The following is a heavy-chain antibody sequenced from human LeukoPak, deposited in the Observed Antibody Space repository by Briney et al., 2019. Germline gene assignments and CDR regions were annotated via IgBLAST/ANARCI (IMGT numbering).Heavy chain of an antibody. J-gene: IGHJ5*02. Sequence: PGGSLRLSCAASGFDLSTYEMNGARQAPGKGLEWIADITISGHTKNYADSVKGRFTISRDNARTSLYLQMNSLRVEDTGVYYCARGDPHADLWGQGTLVTVSS. CDR1: GFDLSTYE. V-gene: IGHV3-48*03. CDR3: ARGDPHADL. CDR2: ITISGHTK.